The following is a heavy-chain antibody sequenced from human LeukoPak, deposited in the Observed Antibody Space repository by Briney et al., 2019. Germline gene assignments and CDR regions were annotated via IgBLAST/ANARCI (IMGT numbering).Heavy chain of an antibody. V-gene: IGHV4-39*07. CDR1: GGSISSGSYY. D-gene: IGHD5-18*01. CDR2: IYYSGST. Sequence: SETLSLTCTVSGGSISSGSYYWGWICQPPGKGLEWIGSIYYSGSTYYNPSLKSRVTISVDTSKNQFSLKLSSVTAADTAVYYCARNVDTAMVRYYYYMDVWGKGTTVTVSS. J-gene: IGHJ6*03. CDR3: ARNVDTAMVRYYYYMDV.